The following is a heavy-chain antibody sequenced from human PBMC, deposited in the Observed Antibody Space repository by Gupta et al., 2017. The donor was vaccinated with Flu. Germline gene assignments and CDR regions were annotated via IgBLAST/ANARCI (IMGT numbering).Heavy chain of an antibody. V-gene: IGHV3-33*01. CDR2: IWSDGTRE. Sequence: FAFSGDGFLWVRQAPGKGLEWVALIWSDGTRENYADSVKGRFTISRDNSKSTLYLQMNSLRVDDTAVYYCARDLSHGALDVRGQGTTVTVSS. CDR3: ARDLSHGALDV. J-gene: IGHJ6*02. CDR1: FAFSGDG.